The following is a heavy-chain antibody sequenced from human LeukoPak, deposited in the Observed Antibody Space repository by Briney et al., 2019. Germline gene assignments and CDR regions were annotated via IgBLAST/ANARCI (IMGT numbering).Heavy chain of an antibody. V-gene: IGHV3-33*08. J-gene: IGHJ6*02. CDR3: ARDRSRRYYGHYYYGMDV. CDR2: IWYDGSNK. CDR1: GFTFSSYA. Sequence: GGSLRLSCAASGFTFSSYAMHWVRQAPGKGLEWVAVIWYDGSNKYCADSVKGRFTISRDNSKNTLYLQMNSLRAEDTAVYYCARDRSRRYYGHYYYGMDVWGQGTTVTVSS. D-gene: IGHD4-17*01.